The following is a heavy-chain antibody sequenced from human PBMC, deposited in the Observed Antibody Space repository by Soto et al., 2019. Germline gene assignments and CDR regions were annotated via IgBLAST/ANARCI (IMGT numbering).Heavy chain of an antibody. J-gene: IGHJ6*03. CDR1: GGSISSSSYY. D-gene: IGHD6-6*01. Sequence: SETLSLTCTVSGGSISSSSYYWGWIRQPPGKGLEWIGSIYYSGSTYYNPSLKSRVTISVDTSKNQFSLKLSSVTAADTAVYYCARHGIAARLGPLSYYYYMDVWGKGTTVTVSS. V-gene: IGHV4-39*01. CDR2: IYYSGST. CDR3: ARHGIAARLGPLSYYYYMDV.